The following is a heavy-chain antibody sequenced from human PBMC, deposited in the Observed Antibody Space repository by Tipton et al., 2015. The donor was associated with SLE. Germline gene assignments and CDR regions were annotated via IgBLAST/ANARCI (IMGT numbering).Heavy chain of an antibody. V-gene: IGHV4-31*03. J-gene: IGHJ4*02. D-gene: IGHD3-22*01. Sequence: TLSLICTVSGGSISSGGYYWSWIRQHPGKGLEWIGYIYYSGSTYYNPSLKSRVTISVDTSKNQFSLKLSSVTAADTAVYYCARAYRGDYYDSSGYYFDYWGQGTLVTVSS. CDR2: IYYSGST. CDR3: ARAYRGDYYDSSGYYFDY. CDR1: GGSISSGGYY.